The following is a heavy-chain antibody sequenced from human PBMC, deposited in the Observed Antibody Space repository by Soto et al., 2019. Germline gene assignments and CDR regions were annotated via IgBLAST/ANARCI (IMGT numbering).Heavy chain of an antibody. J-gene: IGHJ5*02. D-gene: IGHD6-19*01. Sequence: QVQLVQSGAEVKKPGASVKVSCKASGYTFTSYDINWVRQATGRGLEWMGWMNPNSGNTGYAQKFQGRVTMTRNTSISTAYMELSSLRSEDTAVYYCARGVYSSGWYVGWFDPWGQGTLVTVSS. CDR3: ARGVYSSGWYVGWFDP. CDR2: MNPNSGNT. V-gene: IGHV1-8*01. CDR1: GYTFTSYD.